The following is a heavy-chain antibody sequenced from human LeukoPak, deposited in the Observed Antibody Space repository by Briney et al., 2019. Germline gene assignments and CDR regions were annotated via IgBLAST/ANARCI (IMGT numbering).Heavy chain of an antibody. CDR3: AKQSAGSAAWYSLHYDF. J-gene: IGHJ4*02. V-gene: IGHV3-23*01. CDR1: GFSMSIHW. CDR2: VDGGGGGT. Sequence: PGGSLRLSCVVSGFSMSIHWMSWVRQAPGRGLEWVSSVDGGGGGTYYADSVKGRFTISRDNSKDTLYLQMNGLRAEDTAVYFCAKQSAGSAAWYSLHYDFWGQGTLVTVSS. D-gene: IGHD6-13*01.